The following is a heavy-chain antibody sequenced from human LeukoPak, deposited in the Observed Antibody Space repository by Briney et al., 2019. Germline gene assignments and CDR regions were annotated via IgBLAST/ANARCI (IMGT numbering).Heavy chain of an antibody. CDR1: GFTFSSYG. Sequence: GGSLRLSCAASGFTFSSYGMHWVRQAPGKGLEWVAVIWYDGSNKYYADTVKGRFTISRDNSKNTLYLQMNSLRAEDTAVYYCAKDHDGYNYSLDYWGQGTLVTVSS. V-gene: IGHV3-33*06. J-gene: IGHJ4*02. D-gene: IGHD5-24*01. CDR3: AKDHDGYNYSLDY. CDR2: IWYDGSNK.